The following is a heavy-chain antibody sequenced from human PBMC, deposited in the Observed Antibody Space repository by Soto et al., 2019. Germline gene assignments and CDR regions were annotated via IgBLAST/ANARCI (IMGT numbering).Heavy chain of an antibody. CDR1: GFTFSSYA. CDR2: ISYDGSNK. CDR3: AGSVVPAAILWFDP. V-gene: IGHV3-30-3*01. Sequence: PGGSLRLSCAASGFTFSSYAMHWVRQAPGKWLEWVAVISYDGSNKYYADSVKGRFTISRDNSKNTLYLQMNSLRAEDTAVYYCAGSVVPAAILWFDPWGQGTLVTVSS. D-gene: IGHD2-2*01. J-gene: IGHJ5*02.